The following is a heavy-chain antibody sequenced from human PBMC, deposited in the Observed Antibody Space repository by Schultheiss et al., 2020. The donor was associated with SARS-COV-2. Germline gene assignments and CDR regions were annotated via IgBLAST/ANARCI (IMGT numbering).Heavy chain of an antibody. CDR3: ARGGFWSGYYYYYGMDV. J-gene: IGHJ6*02. CDR2: INHSGST. D-gene: IGHD3-3*01. Sequence: SQTLSLTFSVSGGSVSSGSYHWSWLRQPPGKGLEWIGEINHSGSTNYNPSLKSRVTISVDTSKNQFPLKLSSVTAADTAVYYCARGGFWSGYYYYYGMDVWGQGTTVTVSS. V-gene: IGHV4-61*01. CDR1: GGSVSSGSYH.